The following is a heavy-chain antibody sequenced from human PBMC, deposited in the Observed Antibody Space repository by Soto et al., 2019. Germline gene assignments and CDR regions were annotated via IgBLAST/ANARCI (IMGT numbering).Heavy chain of an antibody. CDR1: GASINTYY. V-gene: IGHV4-59*01. CDR2: VYYTGSTST. D-gene: IGHD5-12*01. Sequence: SETLSLTCSVSGASINTYYWSWIRQPPGKGLEWIGFVYYTGSTSTKYNPSLQSRVAMSVDSSKNQFSLKLTSMTAADTAIYYCAKYRRTDAEGYRLDFWGPGTLVTVSS. J-gene: IGHJ4*02. CDR3: AKYRRTDAEGYRLDF.